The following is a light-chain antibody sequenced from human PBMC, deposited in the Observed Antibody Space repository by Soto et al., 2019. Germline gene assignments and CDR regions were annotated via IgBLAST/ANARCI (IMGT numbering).Light chain of an antibody. V-gene: IGKV3-11*01. J-gene: IGKJ2*02. Sequence: EIGLTQSRATLSLSPGERATLACRASQSVNSYLAWYQQKPGQAPRLLIYDASNRATGIPTRFSGSGSGTDFTLTISSLEPEDFAVYYCQQRSNWPRGTFGQGTKLEIK. CDR3: QQRSNWPRGT. CDR1: QSVNSY. CDR2: DAS.